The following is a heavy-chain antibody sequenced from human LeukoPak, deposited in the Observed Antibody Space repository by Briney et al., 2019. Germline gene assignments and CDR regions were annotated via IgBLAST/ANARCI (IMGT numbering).Heavy chain of an antibody. Sequence: GGSLRLSCASSGFTFSNYAMSWVRQAPGKWLEWVSTISNSGDATYYADSVKGRFTISRDNSKNTLYLQMNSLRAEDTAVYYCAKDMVAAAGGFYYFDYWGQGTLVTVSS. D-gene: IGHD6-13*01. V-gene: IGHV3-23*01. CDR2: ISNSGDAT. CDR3: AKDMVAAAGGFYYFDY. J-gene: IGHJ4*02. CDR1: GFTFSNYA.